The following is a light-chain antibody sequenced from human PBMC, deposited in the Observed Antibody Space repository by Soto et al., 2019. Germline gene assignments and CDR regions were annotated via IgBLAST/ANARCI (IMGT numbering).Light chain of an antibody. Sequence: DIQMTQSPSSLSASVGDRVTITCRATQNIGTDLNWYLHTPGKAPKLLIFDATTLQSGVPSRFSGRGSGTDFTLTISSLQPEDFATYYCQQTFITPRTFGQGTKVDI. CDR2: DAT. V-gene: IGKV1-39*01. J-gene: IGKJ1*01. CDR3: QQTFITPRT. CDR1: QNIGTD.